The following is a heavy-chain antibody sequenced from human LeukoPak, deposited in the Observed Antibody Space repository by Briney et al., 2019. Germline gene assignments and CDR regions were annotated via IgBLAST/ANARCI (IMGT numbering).Heavy chain of an antibody. Sequence: GGSPRLSCVASGFNFGDHSMNWVRQAPGKGLEWLSYVSSTISSTVYYEYAGAVKGRFTISRDNAKNSVYLQMSSLRAEDTAVYYCARDPYYYASDCWGQGALVTVSS. CDR1: GFNFGDHS. CDR3: ARDPYYYASDC. D-gene: IGHD3-10*01. CDR2: VSSTISSTV. V-gene: IGHV3-48*04. J-gene: IGHJ4*02.